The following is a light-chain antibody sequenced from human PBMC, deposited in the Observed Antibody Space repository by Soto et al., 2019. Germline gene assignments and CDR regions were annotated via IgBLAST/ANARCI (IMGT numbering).Light chain of an antibody. CDR2: EGS. J-gene: IGLJ2*01. V-gene: IGLV2-23*01. Sequence: QSALTQPASVSGSPGQSITISCTGTSSDVGSYNLVSWYQQHPGKAPKLMIYEGSKRPSGVSNRFSGSKSGNTASLTISGLQAEDEADDYCCSYAGSSTLVFCGGTQLTVL. CDR3: CSYAGSSTLV. CDR1: SSDVGSYNL.